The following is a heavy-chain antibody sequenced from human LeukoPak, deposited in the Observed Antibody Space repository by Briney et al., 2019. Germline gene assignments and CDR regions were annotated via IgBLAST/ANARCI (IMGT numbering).Heavy chain of an antibody. CDR2: IIPILGIA. CDR3: AREFLEYYFDY. J-gene: IGHJ4*02. D-gene: IGHD3-3*01. Sequence: SVRVSCKASGGTFSSYAISWVRQAPGQGLEWMGRIIPILGIANYAQKFQGRVTITADKSTSTAYMELSSLRSEDTAVYYCAREFLEYYFDYWGQGTLVTVSS. V-gene: IGHV1-69*04. CDR1: GGTFSSYA.